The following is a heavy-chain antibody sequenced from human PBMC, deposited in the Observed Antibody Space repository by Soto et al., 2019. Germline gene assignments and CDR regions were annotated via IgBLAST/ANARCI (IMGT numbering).Heavy chain of an antibody. Sequence: XGSLRLSCAASGFTFSTYSMNWVRQAPGKGLEWVSSIGSSGNYIYYADSVKGRFTISRDNARNSLHLQMNSLRAEDTAVYYCARWGYCSSSSCHTGRDVWGQGPTVTVSS. D-gene: IGHD2-2*02. CDR2: IGSSGNYI. J-gene: IGHJ6*02. CDR3: ARWGYCSSSSCHTGRDV. V-gene: IGHV3-21*01. CDR1: GFTFSTYS.